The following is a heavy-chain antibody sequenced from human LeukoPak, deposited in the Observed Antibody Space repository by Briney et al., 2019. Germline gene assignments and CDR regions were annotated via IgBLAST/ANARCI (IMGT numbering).Heavy chain of an antibody. CDR2: INHSGST. V-gene: IGHV4-34*01. CDR3: ASIQYSSSWYDY. Sequence: PSETLSLTCAVYGGSFSGYYWSWIRQPPGKGLEWIGEINHSGSTNYNPSLKSRVTISVDTSKNQFSLKLSSVTAADTAVYYCASIQYSSSWYDYWGQGTLVTVSS. J-gene: IGHJ4*02. CDR1: GGSFSGYY. D-gene: IGHD6-13*01.